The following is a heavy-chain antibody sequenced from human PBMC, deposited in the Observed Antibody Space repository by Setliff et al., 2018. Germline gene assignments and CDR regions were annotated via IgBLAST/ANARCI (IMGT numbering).Heavy chain of an antibody. Sequence: PSETLSLTCTVSGGSISSYYLSWIRQPPGKGLEWIGYIYHSGRTNYNHSLKSRVTTSVDTSKKQFSLKLSSVTAADTAVYYCARTESYVMAFDIWGQGTMVTVSS. CDR1: GGSISSYY. V-gene: IGHV4-59*01. D-gene: IGHD3-16*01. CDR3: ARTESYVMAFDI. CDR2: IYHSGRT. J-gene: IGHJ3*02.